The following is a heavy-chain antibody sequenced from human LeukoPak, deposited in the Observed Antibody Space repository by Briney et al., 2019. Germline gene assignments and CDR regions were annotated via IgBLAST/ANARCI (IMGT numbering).Heavy chain of an antibody. D-gene: IGHD3-22*01. CDR2: INPNSGGT. CDR3: ARDGDYYHSSGYGTYYYYGTDV. CDR1: GYTFTGYY. V-gene: IGHV1-2*02. J-gene: IGHJ6*02. Sequence: ASVKVSCKASGYTFTGYYMYWVRQAPGQGLEWMGWINPNSGGTNYAQKFQGRVTMTRDTSISTAYMELSRLRSDDTAVYYCARDGDYYHSSGYGTYYYYGTDVWGQGTTVTVSS.